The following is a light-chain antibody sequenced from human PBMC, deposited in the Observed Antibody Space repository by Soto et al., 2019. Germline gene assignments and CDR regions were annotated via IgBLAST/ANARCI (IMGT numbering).Light chain of an antibody. J-gene: IGKJ3*01. CDR2: GAS. CDR1: LSVGSN. CDR3: QQYNKWPLFT. Sequence: ETVMTQSPATQSVSPGERATLSCRASLSVGSNLAWYQQRPGQAPRLLIYGASTRATGIPVRFSGSGSGTEFTLTISSLQSEDLGFYYCQQYNKWPLFTFGPGTRVDMK. V-gene: IGKV3-15*01.